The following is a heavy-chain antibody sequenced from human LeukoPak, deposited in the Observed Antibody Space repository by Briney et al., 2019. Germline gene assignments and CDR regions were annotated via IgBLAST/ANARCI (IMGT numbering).Heavy chain of an antibody. CDR2: INPNSGGT. V-gene: IGHV1-2*02. CDR3: AKNRLYGSGSYSGDQFAY. Sequence: ASVKVSCKASGYTFTGYYMHWVRQAPGQGLEWMGWINPNSGGTNYAQKFQGRVTMTRDTSISTAYMELSSLRSEDTAVYYCAKNRLYGSGSYSGDQFAYWGHGTLVTVSS. CDR1: GYTFTGYY. J-gene: IGHJ4*01. D-gene: IGHD3-10*01.